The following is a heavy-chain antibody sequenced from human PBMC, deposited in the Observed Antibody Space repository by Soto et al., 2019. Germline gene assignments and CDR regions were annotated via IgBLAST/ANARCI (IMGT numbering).Heavy chain of an antibody. CDR2: ISGSGGST. D-gene: IGHD2-2*01. Sequence: PGGSLRLSCAASGFTFSSYAMSWFRQAPGKGLEWVSAISGSGGSTYYADPVKGRFTISRDNSKNTLYLQMDSLRAEDTAVYYCAKDIVVVPATLGYWGQGTLVTVSS. CDR3: AKDIVVVPATLGY. V-gene: IGHV3-23*01. J-gene: IGHJ4*02. CDR1: GFTFSSYA.